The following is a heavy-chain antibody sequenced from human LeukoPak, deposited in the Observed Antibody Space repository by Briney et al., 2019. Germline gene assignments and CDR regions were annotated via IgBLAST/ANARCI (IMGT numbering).Heavy chain of an antibody. CDR2: INPSGGST. D-gene: IGHD5-18*01. CDR1: GYTFTSYY. Sequence: ASVKVSCKASGYTFTSYYMHWVRQAPGQGLEWMGIINPSGGSTSYAQKFRGRVTMTRDTSTSTVYMELSSLRSEDTAVYYCARVGGDTAMVTPPLAWGQGTLVTVSS. V-gene: IGHV1-46*01. CDR3: ARVGGDTAMVTPPLA. J-gene: IGHJ5*02.